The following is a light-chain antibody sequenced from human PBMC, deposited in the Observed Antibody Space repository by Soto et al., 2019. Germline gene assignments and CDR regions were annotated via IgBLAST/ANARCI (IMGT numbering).Light chain of an antibody. Sequence: QSGLTQPPSASGTPGQRVTISCSGSSSNIGTYTVNWYQQLPGTAPKFLINSDNQRPSGVPDRFSGSKSGTSASLAISGLQSEDEADYYCAAWDDSLHVVFGGGTQMTVL. CDR3: AAWDDSLHVV. CDR2: SDN. J-gene: IGLJ2*01. V-gene: IGLV1-44*01. CDR1: SSNIGTYT.